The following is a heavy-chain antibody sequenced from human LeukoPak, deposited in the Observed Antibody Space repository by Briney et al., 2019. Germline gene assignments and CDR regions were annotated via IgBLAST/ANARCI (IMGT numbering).Heavy chain of an antibody. J-gene: IGHJ4*02. Sequence: GGSLRLSCAASGFTFSSYAMHWVRQAPGKGLEWVAVISYDGSNKYYADSVKGRFTISRDNSKNTLYLQMNSPRAEDTAVYYCARDHGRSGYSYDLSYYFDYWGQGTLVTVSS. V-gene: IGHV3-30-3*01. CDR3: ARDHGRSGYSYDLSYYFDY. CDR2: ISYDGSNK. CDR1: GFTFSSYA. D-gene: IGHD5-18*01.